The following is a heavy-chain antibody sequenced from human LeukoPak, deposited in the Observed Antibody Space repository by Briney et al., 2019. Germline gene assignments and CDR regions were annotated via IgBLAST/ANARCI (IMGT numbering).Heavy chain of an antibody. CDR1: GFTFSSYS. J-gene: IGHJ5*02. CDR3: ARDRVRGVIGSNWFDP. CDR2: ISSSSSYI. V-gene: IGHV3-21*01. D-gene: IGHD3-10*01. Sequence: GGSLRLPCAASGFTFSSYSMNWVRQAPGKGLEWVSSISSSSSYIYYADSVKGRFTISRDNAKNSLYLQMNSLRAEDTAVYYCARDRVRGVIGSNWFDPWGQGTLVTVSS.